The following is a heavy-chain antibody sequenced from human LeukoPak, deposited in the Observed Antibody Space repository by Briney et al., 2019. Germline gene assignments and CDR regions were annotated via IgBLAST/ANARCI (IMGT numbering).Heavy chain of an antibody. V-gene: IGHV3-9*01. D-gene: IGHD2-15*01. CDR2: ISWNSGSI. J-gene: IGHJ4*02. Sequence: GRSLRLSCAASGFTFDDYAMHWVRQAPGKGLEWVSGISWNSGSIGYAESVKGRFTISRDNAKNSLYLQMNSLRAEDTALYYCAKDIRRSGGSIDYWGQGTLVTVSS. CDR1: GFTFDDYA. CDR3: AKDIRRSGGSIDY.